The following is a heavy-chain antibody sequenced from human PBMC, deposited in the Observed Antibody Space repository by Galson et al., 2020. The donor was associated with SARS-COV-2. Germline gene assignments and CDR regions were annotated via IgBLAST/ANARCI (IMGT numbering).Heavy chain of an antibody. D-gene: IGHD3-10*01. CDR1: GGSISRSDSD. CDR3: ARKVSGSANYDC. Sequence: TLSLTCTVSGGSISRSDSDWGWIRQPPGKGLEWIGFMYVYSGTTYYNPSLESRVTISKDTSKNQFSLKLTSVTDADTALYYCARKVSGSANYDCWGQGTLVTVSS. V-gene: IGHV4-39*07. J-gene: IGHJ4*02. CDR2: MYVYSGTT.